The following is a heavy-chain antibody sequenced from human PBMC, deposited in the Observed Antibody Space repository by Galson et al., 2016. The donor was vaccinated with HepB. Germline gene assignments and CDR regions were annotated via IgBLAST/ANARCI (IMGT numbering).Heavy chain of an antibody. CDR1: GFTFSDYW. V-gene: IGHV3-23*01. J-gene: IGHJ4*02. CDR3: GKHGGFDY. D-gene: IGHD3-16*01. Sequence: SLRLSCAASGFTFSDYWMHWVRQAPGRGLEWVSGITGSGTTTHYADSVRGRSTISRDNSENTLYLDMNSLRAGDTAVYYCGKHGGFDYWGQGALVTVSS. CDR2: ITGSGTTT.